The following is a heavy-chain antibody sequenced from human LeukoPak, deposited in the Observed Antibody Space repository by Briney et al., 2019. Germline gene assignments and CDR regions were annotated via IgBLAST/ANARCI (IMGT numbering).Heavy chain of an antibody. Sequence: GGSLRLSCAASGVIVSRNFMSGVRQAPGKGLQWVAIMYAGGTTDYSDSVRGRVHISRDSSNNTLSLQINSLRAEDTAVYYCARGSGSGWPLDRWGQGALVTVSS. CDR1: GVIVSRNF. D-gene: IGHD6-19*01. CDR2: MYAGGTT. J-gene: IGHJ5*02. CDR3: ARGSGSGWPLDR. V-gene: IGHV3-53*01.